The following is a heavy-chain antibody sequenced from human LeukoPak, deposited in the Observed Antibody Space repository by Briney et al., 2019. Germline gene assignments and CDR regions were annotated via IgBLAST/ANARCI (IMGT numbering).Heavy chain of an antibody. J-gene: IGHJ4*02. CDR1: GFTFSSYS. CDR2: ISSSSSYI. CDR3: ARAAVGATGLSDY. Sequence: GGSLRLSCAASGFTFSSYSMNWVRQAPGKGLEWVSSISSSSSYIYYADSVKGRFTISRDNAKNSLYLQMNSLRAEDTAVYYCARAAVGATGLSDYWGQGTLVTVSS. D-gene: IGHD1-26*01. V-gene: IGHV3-21*01.